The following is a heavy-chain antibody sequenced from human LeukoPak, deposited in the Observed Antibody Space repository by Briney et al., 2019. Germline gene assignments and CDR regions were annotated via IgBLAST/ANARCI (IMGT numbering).Heavy chain of an antibody. CDR1: GYTFTSYG. CDR3: ARVYYDFWTYYYGMDV. CDR2: ISAYNGNT. J-gene: IGHJ6*02. D-gene: IGHD3-3*01. V-gene: IGHV1-18*01. Sequence: ASVKVSCKASGYTFTSYGISWVRQAPGQGLEWMGWISAYNGNTNYAQKLQGRVAMTTDTSTSTAYMELRSLRSGDTAVYYCARVYYDFWTYYYGMDVWGQGTTVTVSS.